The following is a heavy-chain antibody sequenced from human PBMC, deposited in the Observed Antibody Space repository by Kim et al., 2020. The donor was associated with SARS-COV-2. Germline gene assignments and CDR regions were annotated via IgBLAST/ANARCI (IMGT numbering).Heavy chain of an antibody. Sequence: SETLSLTCTVSGGSISSTSYYWGWIRQPPGKGLEWIGSIYYSGSAYYNPSLKSRVTISVDTSKNQFSLKLSSVTAADTAVYYCSREVYGSSFDYWGEGTLFTVSS. CDR2: IYYSGSA. V-gene: IGHV4-39*07. J-gene: IGHJ4*02. CDR3: SREVYGSSFDY. CDR1: GGSISSTSYY. D-gene: IGHD3-10*01.